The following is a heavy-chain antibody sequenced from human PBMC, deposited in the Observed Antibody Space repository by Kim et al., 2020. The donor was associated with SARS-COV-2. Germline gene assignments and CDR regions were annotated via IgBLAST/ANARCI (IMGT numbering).Heavy chain of an antibody. D-gene: IGHD3-9*01. J-gene: IGHJ4*02. CDR3: ARDRRYYDILTGYPDY. V-gene: IGHV3-30*01. Sequence: SVKGRFTISRDNSKDTLYLQMNSLRAEDTAVYYCARDRRYYDILTGYPDYWGQGTLVTVSS.